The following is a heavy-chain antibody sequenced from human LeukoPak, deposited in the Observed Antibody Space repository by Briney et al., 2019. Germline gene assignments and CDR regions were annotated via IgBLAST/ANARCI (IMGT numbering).Heavy chain of an antibody. Sequence: GASVKVSCKASGYTFTSYGISWVRQAPGQGLEWMGWISAYNGNTNYAQKLQGRVTMTTDTSTSTAYMELRSLRSDDTAVYYCARDVTSYCSGGSCYSHYYYGMDVWGQGTTVTVSS. CDR1: GYTFTSYG. J-gene: IGHJ6*02. CDR3: ARDVTSYCSGGSCYSHYYYGMDV. CDR2: ISAYNGNT. V-gene: IGHV1-18*01. D-gene: IGHD2-15*01.